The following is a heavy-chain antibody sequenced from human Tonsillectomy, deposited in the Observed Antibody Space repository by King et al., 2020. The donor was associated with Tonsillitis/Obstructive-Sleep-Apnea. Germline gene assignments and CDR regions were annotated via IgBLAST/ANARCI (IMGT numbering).Heavy chain of an antibody. V-gene: IGHV3-73*01. CDR1: GFTFSGSA. D-gene: IGHD6-6*01. CDR2: IRSKANNYAT. J-gene: IGHJ5*02. CDR3: TRRSSSSISNWFDP. Sequence: VQLVESGGGLVQPGGSLKLSCAASGFTFSGSAMHWVRQASGKGLEWVGRIRSKANNYATAYAASVKGRFTISRDDSKNTAYLQMNSLKTEDRAVYYCTRRSSSSISNWFDPWGQGTLVTVSS.